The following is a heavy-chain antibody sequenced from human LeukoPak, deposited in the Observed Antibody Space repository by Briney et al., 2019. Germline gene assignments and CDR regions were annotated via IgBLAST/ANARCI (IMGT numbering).Heavy chain of an antibody. CDR3: AKRYYDSSGCRWFDY. CDR1: GFTFSSYA. CDR2: ISGISGST. V-gene: IGHV3-23*01. D-gene: IGHD3-22*01. Sequence: PGASLRLSCAASGFTFSSYAMSWVRQAPGKGLEWVSTISGISGSTYYADSVKGRFTISRDNSKNTLYLQMNSLRAEDTAVYYRAKRYYDSSGCRWFDYWGQGTLVTVSS. J-gene: IGHJ4*02.